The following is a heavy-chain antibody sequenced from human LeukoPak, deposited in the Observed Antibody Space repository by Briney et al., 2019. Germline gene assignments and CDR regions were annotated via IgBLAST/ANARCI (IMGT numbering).Heavy chain of an antibody. CDR3: ARGSYYDFWSGPT. CDR2: IYTSGST. V-gene: IGHV4-61*02. J-gene: IGHJ5*02. D-gene: IGHD3-3*01. Sequence: SETLSLTCTVSGGSISSGSYYWSWIRQPAGKGLEWIRRIYTSGSTNYNPSLKSRVTISVDTSKNQFSLKLSSVTAADTAVYYCARGSYYDFWSGPTWGQGTLVTVSS. CDR1: GGSISSGSYY.